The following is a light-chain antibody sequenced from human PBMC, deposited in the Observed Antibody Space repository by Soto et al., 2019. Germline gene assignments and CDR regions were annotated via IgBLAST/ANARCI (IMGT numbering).Light chain of an antibody. Sequence: QSALTQPASVSGSPGQSITISCTGTSGDIGGYNYVSWYQQHPGKAPKLLISEVTNRPSGVSNRFSGSKSGNTASLTISGLQAEDEADYYGSSYTTNITPVVFGGGTKL. CDR1: SGDIGGYNY. J-gene: IGLJ2*01. CDR3: SSYTTNITPVV. V-gene: IGLV2-14*01. CDR2: EVT.